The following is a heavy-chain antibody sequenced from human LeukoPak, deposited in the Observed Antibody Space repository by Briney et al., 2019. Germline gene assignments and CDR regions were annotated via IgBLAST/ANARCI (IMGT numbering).Heavy chain of an antibody. D-gene: IGHD3-10*01. V-gene: IGHV1-8*01. CDR2: MNPQSGDT. CDR3: ARVPRRGDQFDP. CDR1: GYTFTSYD. Sequence: ASVKVSCKASGYTFTSYDINWVRQATGQGLEWMGWMNPQSGDTDYAQKFQGRVTMTRGPSITTAYIELTSLTYEDTAVYYCARVPRRGDQFDPWGQGTLVTVSS. J-gene: IGHJ5*02.